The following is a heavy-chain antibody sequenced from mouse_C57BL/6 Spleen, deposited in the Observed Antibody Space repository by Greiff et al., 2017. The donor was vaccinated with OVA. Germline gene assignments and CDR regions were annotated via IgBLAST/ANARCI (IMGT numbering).Heavy chain of an antibody. CDR3: ERDRVGYYGYAMDY. Sequence: EVQVVESGPGLVKPSQSLSLTCSVTGYSFTSGYYWNWIRQFPGNKLERMGYISYDGSNNYNPSLKNRISITRDTSKNQFFMKLNSVTTEKTATYYGERDRVGYYGYAMDYWGQGTSVTVSS. CDR2: ISYDGSN. V-gene: IGHV3-6*01. CDR1: GYSFTSGYY. D-gene: IGHD2-3*01. J-gene: IGHJ4*01.